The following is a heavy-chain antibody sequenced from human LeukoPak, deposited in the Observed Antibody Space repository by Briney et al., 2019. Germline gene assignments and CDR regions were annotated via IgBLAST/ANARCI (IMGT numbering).Heavy chain of an antibody. D-gene: IGHD5-24*01. Sequence: SSVKVSCKACVGTFGSYAISWVGQAPGQGLEWMGGVIPIFGTANYAQKFQGRVTITTDESTSTAYMELSSLRSEDTAVYYCAATAKRGDGLYFDYWGQGTLVTVSS. CDR1: VGTFGSYA. CDR3: AATAKRGDGLYFDY. V-gene: IGHV1-69*05. J-gene: IGHJ4*02. CDR2: VIPIFGTA.